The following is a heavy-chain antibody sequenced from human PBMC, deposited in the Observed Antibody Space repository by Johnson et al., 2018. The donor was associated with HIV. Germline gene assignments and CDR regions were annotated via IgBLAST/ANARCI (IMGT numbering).Heavy chain of an antibody. V-gene: IGHV3-7*01. Sequence: EVQLVESGGGLVQPGGSLRLSCAASGFTFSSYWMSWVRQAPGKGLEWVANIKQDGSEKYYADSVKGRFTISRDNAKNSLYLQMNSLRAEDTAVYYCARPKYSSSWHDAFDIWGQGTMVTVSS. J-gene: IGHJ3*02. CDR3: ARPKYSSSWHDAFDI. D-gene: IGHD6-13*01. CDR1: GFTFSSYW. CDR2: IKQDGSEK.